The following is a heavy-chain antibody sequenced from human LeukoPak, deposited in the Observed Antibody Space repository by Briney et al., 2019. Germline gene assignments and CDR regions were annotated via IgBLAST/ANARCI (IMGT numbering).Heavy chain of an antibody. Sequence: SETLPHTCTVSGGSISSVAYYWSGIRQHPGKGLEWIGYIYYSGSTYYNPSLKSRVTISVDTSKNQFSLKLSSVTAADTAVYYCARDLWCGGDCHLPGWSTWGQGTLVTVSS. CDR3: ARDLWCGGDCHLPGWST. CDR1: GGSISSVAYY. V-gene: IGHV4-31*03. D-gene: IGHD2-21*02. CDR2: IYYSGST. J-gene: IGHJ5*02.